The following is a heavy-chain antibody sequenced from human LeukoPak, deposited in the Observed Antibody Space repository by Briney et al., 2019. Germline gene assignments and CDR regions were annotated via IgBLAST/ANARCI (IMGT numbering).Heavy chain of an antibody. D-gene: IGHD2-15*01. CDR1: GGSINNYY. CDR2: IFYSGST. J-gene: IGHJ4*02. Sequence: SETLSLTCTVSGGSINNYYWSWIRQPPGKGLEWIGYIFYSGSTNYNPSLKSRVTTSMDTPKNQLSLKLSSVTAADTAVYYCAEAVWSVVGFWDNWGQETLVTVS. CDR3: AEAVWSVVGFWDN. V-gene: IGHV4-59*08.